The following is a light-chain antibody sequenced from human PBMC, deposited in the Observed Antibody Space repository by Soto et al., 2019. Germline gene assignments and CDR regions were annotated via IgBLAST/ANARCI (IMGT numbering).Light chain of an antibody. CDR2: KAS. J-gene: IGKJ1*01. CDR3: QQYNDWPWT. V-gene: IGKV1-5*03. CDR1: QSISSW. Sequence: DIEIYKSPSTLSAYVGDSLTIPCRASQSISSWLAWYQQKQGKAPKILIYKASTLKSGVPSRFRGSGSGTEFTLPISRLQPDDFAMYYCQQYNDWPWTFGQGTKVDIK.